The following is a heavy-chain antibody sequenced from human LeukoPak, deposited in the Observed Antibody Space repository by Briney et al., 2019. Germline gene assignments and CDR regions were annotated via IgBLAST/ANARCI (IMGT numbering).Heavy chain of an antibody. Sequence: ASVKVSCKASGYTFTSYGISWVRQAPGQGLEWMGWISAYNGGTNYAQKFQGRVTMTRDTSISTAYMELSRLRSDDTAVYYCARVISGSYSIDYWGQGTLVTVSS. CDR2: ISAYNGGT. CDR3: ARVISGSYSIDY. V-gene: IGHV1-18*01. D-gene: IGHD1-26*01. J-gene: IGHJ4*02. CDR1: GYTFTSYG.